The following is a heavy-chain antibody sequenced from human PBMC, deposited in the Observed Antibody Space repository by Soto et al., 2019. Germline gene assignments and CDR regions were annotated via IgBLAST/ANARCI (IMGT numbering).Heavy chain of an antibody. CDR1: GFTFSGSA. CDR3: TSAVVVPAAHSYYYMDV. CDR2: IRSKANSYAT. Sequence: EVQLVESGEGLVQPGGSLKLSCAASGFTFSGSAMHWVRQASGKGLGWVGRIRSKANSYATAYAASVKGRFTISRDDSKNTAYLQINSLKTEDTAVSYCTSAVVVPAAHSYYYMDVWGKGTTVTVSS. J-gene: IGHJ6*03. V-gene: IGHV3-73*01. D-gene: IGHD2-2*01.